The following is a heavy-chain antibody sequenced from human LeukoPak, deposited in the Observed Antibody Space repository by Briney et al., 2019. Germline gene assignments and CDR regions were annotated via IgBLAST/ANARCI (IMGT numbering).Heavy chain of an antibody. D-gene: IGHD3-22*01. CDR3: ASGGGYYDSSGYYPIDY. CDR1: GGSISSYY. V-gene: IGHV4-4*09. Sequence: SETLSLTCTVSGGSISSYYWSWIRQPPGKGLEWIGYIYTSGSTNYNPSLKSRVTISVDTSKNQFSLKLSSVTAADTAVYYCASGGGYYDSSGYYPIDYWGQGTLVTVSS. CDR2: IYTSGST. J-gene: IGHJ4*02.